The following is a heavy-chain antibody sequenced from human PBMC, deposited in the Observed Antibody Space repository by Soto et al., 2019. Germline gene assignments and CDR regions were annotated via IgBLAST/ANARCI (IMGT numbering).Heavy chain of an antibody. CDR3: TRDQKAFY. Sequence: PGGSLRLSCAASGFTFSDYYMSWIRQAPGKGLEWVSYISSSGSTIYYADSVKGRFTISRDDSKSIAYLQMNSLKTEDTAVYYCTRDQKAFYWGQGTLVTVSS. CDR1: GFTFSDYY. V-gene: IGHV3-11*01. CDR2: ISSSGSTI. J-gene: IGHJ4*02.